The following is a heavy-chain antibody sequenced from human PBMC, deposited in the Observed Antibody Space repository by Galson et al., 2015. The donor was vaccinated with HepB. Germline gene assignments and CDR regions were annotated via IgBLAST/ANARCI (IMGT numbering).Heavy chain of an antibody. CDR1: GFTFSSYW. CDR3: ARAGYCSSTSCHNFDY. Sequence: SLRLSCAASGFTFSSYWMSWVRQAPGKGLEWVANIKQDGSEKYYVDSVKGRFTISRDNAKNSLYLQMNSLRAEDTAVYYCARAGYCSSTSCHNFDYWGQGTLVTVSS. J-gene: IGHJ4*02. V-gene: IGHV3-7*03. D-gene: IGHD2-2*01. CDR2: IKQDGSEK.